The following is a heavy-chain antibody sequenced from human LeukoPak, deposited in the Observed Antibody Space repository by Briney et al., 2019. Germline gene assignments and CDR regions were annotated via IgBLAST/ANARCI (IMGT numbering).Heavy chain of an antibody. J-gene: IGHJ3*02. Sequence: GGSLRLSCAASGFTFSSYWMSWVRQAPGKGLEWVANIKEDGSEKYYVDSVKGRFTISRDNAKNSLYLQMNSLRAEDTAVYYCARGIAARRPEDAFDIWGQGTMVTVSS. CDR2: IKEDGSEK. CDR1: GFTFSSYW. D-gene: IGHD6-6*01. V-gene: IGHV3-7*01. CDR3: ARGIAARRPEDAFDI.